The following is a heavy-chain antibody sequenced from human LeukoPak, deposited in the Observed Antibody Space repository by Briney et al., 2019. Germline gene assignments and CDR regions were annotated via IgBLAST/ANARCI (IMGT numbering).Heavy chain of an antibody. D-gene: IGHD1-7*01. J-gene: IGHJ4*02. Sequence: GGSLRLSCTASGFTFGDYAMSWFRQAPGKGLEWVGFIRSKLYGGTTEYAASVKGRFTISRDDSKNTLYLQMNSLKTEDTAVYYCTTGELELQSGRAVWGGWGQGTLVTVSS. V-gene: IGHV3-49*03. CDR3: TTGELELQSGRAVWGG. CDR2: IRSKLYGGTT. CDR1: GFTFGDYA.